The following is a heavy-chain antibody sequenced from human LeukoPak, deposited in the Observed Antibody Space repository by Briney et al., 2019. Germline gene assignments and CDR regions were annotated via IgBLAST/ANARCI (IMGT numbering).Heavy chain of an antibody. CDR2: ISYDGANK. V-gene: IGHV3-30*04. D-gene: IGHD2-2*02. Sequence: GGSLRLSCAASRFTFNTYAMHWVRQSPGKGLEWVATISYDGANKKHADSVKDRFTISRDNSKSTLYLQMNSLRVEDTAVYYCARAGYCSSTSCYTGILNHFDYWGQGTLVTVSS. CDR3: ARAGYCSSTSCYTGILNHFDY. J-gene: IGHJ4*02. CDR1: RFTFNTYA.